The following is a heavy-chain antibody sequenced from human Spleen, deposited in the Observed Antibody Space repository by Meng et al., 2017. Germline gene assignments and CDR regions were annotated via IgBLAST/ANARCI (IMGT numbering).Heavy chain of an antibody. J-gene: IGHJ4*02. Sequence: GESLKISCAASGFTFSRYWMNWVRQAPGKGLEWVANIKQDGSEKYYVDSVKGRFTISRDNAKNSLYLQMNSLRAEDTAVYYCAKMEGRRSSHHDYWGQGTLVTVSS. CDR2: IKQDGSEK. CDR3: AKMEGRRSSHHDY. CDR1: GFTFSRYW. D-gene: IGHD6-13*01. V-gene: IGHV3-7*01.